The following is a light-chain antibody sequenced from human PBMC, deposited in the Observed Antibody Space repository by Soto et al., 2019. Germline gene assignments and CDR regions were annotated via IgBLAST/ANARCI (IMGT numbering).Light chain of an antibody. J-gene: IGKJ4*01. V-gene: IGKV2-30*01. CDR2: KVS. CDR1: QSLVSPDGNTY. Sequence: DVVATQSPLSLAVTLGQPASISCRSTQSLVSPDGNTYLNWFHQRPGQSPRRLIYKVSNRDSGVPDRLSGHGSGAVLTLKISSVEVEDVGVYYFMEGSRWPSAFGGGVKVEIK. CDR3: MEGSRWPSA.